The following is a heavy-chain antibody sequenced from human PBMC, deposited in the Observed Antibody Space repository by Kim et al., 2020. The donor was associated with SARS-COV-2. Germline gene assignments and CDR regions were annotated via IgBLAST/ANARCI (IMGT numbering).Heavy chain of an antibody. D-gene: IGHD3-22*01. V-gene: IGHV3-33*05. CDR3: ARTPLYYYDSSGSDY. J-gene: IGHJ4*01. CDR1: GFTFSSYG. Sequence: GGSLRLSCAASGFTFSSYGMHWVRQAPGKGLEWVAVISYDGSNKYYADSVKGRFTISRDNSKNTLYLQMNSLRAEDTAVYYCARTPLYYYDSSGSDYWG. CDR2: ISYDGSNK.